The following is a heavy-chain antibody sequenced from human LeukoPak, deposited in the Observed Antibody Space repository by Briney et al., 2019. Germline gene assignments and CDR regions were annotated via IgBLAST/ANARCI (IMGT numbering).Heavy chain of an antibody. V-gene: IGHV4-61*01. CDR1: GGSVSSGSYY. D-gene: IGHD3-22*01. CDR2: IYYSGST. CDR3: ARLYYYDSSGYDDY. Sequence: PSETLSLTCTVSGGSVSSGSYYWSWIRQPPGKGLEWIGYIYYSGSTNYNPSLKSRVTISVDTSKNQFSLKLSSVTAADTAVYYCARLYYYDSSGYDDYWGQGTLVTVSS. J-gene: IGHJ4*02.